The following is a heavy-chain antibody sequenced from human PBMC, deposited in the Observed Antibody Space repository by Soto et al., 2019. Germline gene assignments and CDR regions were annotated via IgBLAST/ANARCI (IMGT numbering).Heavy chain of an antibody. CDR1: GFTFGDYA. J-gene: IGHJ4*02. V-gene: IGHV3-49*03. CDR2: IRSKAYGGTT. CDR3: TRDPVTGRDLGQDELPDY. Sequence: GGSLRLSCTASGFTFGDYAMSWFRQAPGKGLEWVGFIRSKAYGGTTEYAASVKGRFTISRDDSKSIAYLQMNSLKTEDTAVYYCTRDPVTGRDLGQDELPDYWGQGTLVTVSS. D-gene: IGHD3-9*01.